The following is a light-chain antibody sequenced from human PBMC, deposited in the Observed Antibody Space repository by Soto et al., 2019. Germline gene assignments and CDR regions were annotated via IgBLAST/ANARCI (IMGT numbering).Light chain of an antibody. CDR2: AAS. CDR3: QQSYYTSWT. J-gene: IGKJ5*01. Sequence: EIQMTQSPSTLPASVGDRVTITCRASQSISNWLAWYQQKPGKAPRLLIYAASTLQSGVPSRFSGGVSGTDGTITINGLKKEDGSTYYCQQSYYTSWTFGQGTRLEIK. CDR1: QSISNW. V-gene: IGKV1-39*01.